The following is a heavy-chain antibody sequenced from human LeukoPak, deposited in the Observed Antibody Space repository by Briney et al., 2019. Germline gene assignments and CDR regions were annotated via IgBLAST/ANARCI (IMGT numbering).Heavy chain of an antibody. D-gene: IGHD3-10*01. Sequence: SETLSLTCAVSGGSFSGYYWSWIRQPPGKGLEWIGEINHSGSTNYNPSLKSRVTISVDTSKNQFSLKLSSVTAADTAVYYCARKAYYYGAGSYYRRDNNWFDPWGQGTLVTVSS. CDR3: ARKAYYYGAGSYYRRDNNWFDP. V-gene: IGHV4-34*01. CDR2: INHSGST. J-gene: IGHJ5*02. CDR1: GGSFSGYY.